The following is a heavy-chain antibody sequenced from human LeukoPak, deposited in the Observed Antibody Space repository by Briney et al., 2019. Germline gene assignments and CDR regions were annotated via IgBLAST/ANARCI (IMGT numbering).Heavy chain of an antibody. V-gene: IGHV3-49*04. CDR3: SSGTPTVTRGFDY. CDR1: GFSIGEYA. D-gene: IGHD4-17*01. J-gene: IGHJ4*02. CDR2: IRSRSYGGTT. Sequence: NPGGSLRLSCTTSGFSIGEYAVSWVRQAPGKGLEWLGFIRSRSYGGTTQYAASVKGRFTISRDDSKSIAYLQMNGLKTEDTAVYYCSSGTPTVTRGFDYWGQGTLVTVSS.